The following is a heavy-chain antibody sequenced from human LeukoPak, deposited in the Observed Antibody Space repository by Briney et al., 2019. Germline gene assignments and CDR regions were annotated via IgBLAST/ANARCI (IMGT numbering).Heavy chain of an antibody. D-gene: IGHD4-17*01. CDR3: ARDPPQIDYGDPPPLDY. J-gene: IGHJ4*02. Sequence: PGGSLRLFCAASGFTFSRYSMNWVRQAPGKGLAWVSSISSISSYINYADSMKGRFTISRDNYKNSLYLHMNSLRAEDTAVYYCARDPPQIDYGDPPPLDYWGQGTLVTVSS. CDR2: ISSISSYI. CDR1: GFTFSRYS. V-gene: IGHV3-21*01.